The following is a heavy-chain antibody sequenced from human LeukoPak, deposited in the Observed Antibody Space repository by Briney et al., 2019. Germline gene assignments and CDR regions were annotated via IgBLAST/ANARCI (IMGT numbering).Heavy chain of an antibody. J-gene: IGHJ3*02. CDR3: ARVSRGQLNDAFDI. Sequence: PRGSLRLSCAASGFTVNSNYMTWVRQAPGKGLEWVSVIYSGGNTYYADSVKGRFTISRHNSKNTLYLQMNSLRTEDTAVYYCARVSRGQLNDAFDIWGQGTMVTVSA. CDR2: IYSGGNT. V-gene: IGHV3-53*04. CDR1: GFTVNSNY. D-gene: IGHD6-13*01.